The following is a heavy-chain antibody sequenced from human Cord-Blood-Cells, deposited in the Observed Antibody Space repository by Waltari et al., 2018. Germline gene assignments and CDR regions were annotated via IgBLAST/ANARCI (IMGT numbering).Heavy chain of an antibody. Sequence: EVQLVESGGGLVQPGRSLRLSCAASGFTFADYAMHWVRQAPGKGLEWVSGISWNSGSIGYADSVKGRFTISRDNAKNSLYLQMNSLRAEDTALYYCAKASRGYSYGYDYWGQGTLVTVSS. V-gene: IGHV3-9*01. CDR2: ISWNSGSI. CDR3: AKASRGYSYGYDY. CDR1: GFTFADYA. J-gene: IGHJ4*02. D-gene: IGHD5-18*01.